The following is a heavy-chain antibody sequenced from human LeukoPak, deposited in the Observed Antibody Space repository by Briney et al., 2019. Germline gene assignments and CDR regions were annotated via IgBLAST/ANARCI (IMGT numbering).Heavy chain of an antibody. D-gene: IGHD1-26*01. CDR3: ARVFGSGSYYRKRNWFDP. J-gene: IGHJ5*02. CDR1: GGSFSGYY. V-gene: IGHV4-34*01. CDR2: INHSGST. Sequence: SETLSLTCAVYGGSFSGYYWSWIRQPPGKGLEWIGEINHSGSTNYSPSLKSRVTISVDTSKNQFSLKLSSVTAADTAVYYCARVFGSGSYYRKRNWFDPWGQGTLVTVSS.